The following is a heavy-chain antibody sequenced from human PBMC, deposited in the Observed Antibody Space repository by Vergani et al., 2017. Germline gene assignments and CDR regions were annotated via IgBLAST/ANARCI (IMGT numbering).Heavy chain of an antibody. CDR2: ISSSSSYI. CDR1: GFTFSSYA. D-gene: IGHD5-18*01. CDR3: ARDPSYGPVGN. Sequence: EVQLLESGGGLVQPGGSLRLSCAASGFTFSSYAMSWVRQAPGKGLEWVSSISSSSSYIYYADSVKGRFTISRDNAKNSLYLQMNSLRAEDTAVYYCARDPSYGPVGNWGQGTLVTVSS. V-gene: IGHV3-21*01. J-gene: IGHJ4*02.